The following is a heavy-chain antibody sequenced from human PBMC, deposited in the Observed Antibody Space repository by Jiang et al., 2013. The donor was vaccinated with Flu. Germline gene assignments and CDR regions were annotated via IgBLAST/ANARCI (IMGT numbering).Heavy chain of an antibody. D-gene: IGHD1-26*01. CDR2: IYWNDDK. CDR3: AHTGVQWELGSYYFDY. Sequence: KPTQTLTLTCTFSGFSLSTSGMCVSWIRQPPGKALEWLALIYWNDDKRYSPSLKSRLTITKDTSKNQVVLTMTNMDPVDTATYYCAHTGVQWELGSYYFDYWGQGTLVTVSS. V-gene: IGHV2-5*08. J-gene: IGHJ4*02. CDR1: GFSLSTSGMC.